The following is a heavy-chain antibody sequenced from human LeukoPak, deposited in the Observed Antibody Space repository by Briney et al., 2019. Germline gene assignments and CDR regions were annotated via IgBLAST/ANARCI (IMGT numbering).Heavy chain of an antibody. CDR1: GGSISSGGYS. Sequence: SETLSLTCAVSGGSISSGGYSWSWIRQPPGKGLEWIGYIYYSGSTYYNPSLKSRVTISVDTSKNQFSLKLSSVTAADTAVYYCGGDGPTRGMDVWGQGTTVTVSS. J-gene: IGHJ6*02. CDR3: GGDGPTRGMDV. CDR2: IYYSGST. D-gene: IGHD2-15*01. V-gene: IGHV4-30-2*05.